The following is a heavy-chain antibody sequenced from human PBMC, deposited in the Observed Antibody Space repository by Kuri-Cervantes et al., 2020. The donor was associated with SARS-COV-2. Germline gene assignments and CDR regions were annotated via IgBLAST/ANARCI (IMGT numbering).Heavy chain of an antibody. CDR2: ISYDGSNK. D-gene: IGHD6-19*01. Sequence: GESLKISCAASGFTFSSYGMHWVRQAPGKGLEWVAVISYDGSNKYYADSVKGRFTISSDNSKNTLYLQMNSLRAEDTAVYYCAKSSGTADGGFDPWGQGTLVTVSS. V-gene: IGHV3-30*18. J-gene: IGHJ5*02. CDR1: GFTFSSYG. CDR3: AKSSGTADGGFDP.